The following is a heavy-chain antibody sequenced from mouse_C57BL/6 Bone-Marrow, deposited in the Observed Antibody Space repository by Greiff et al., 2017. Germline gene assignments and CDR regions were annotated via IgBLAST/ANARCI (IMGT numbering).Heavy chain of an antibody. D-gene: IGHD2-4*01. Sequence: EVQVVESGGDLVKPGGSLKLSCAASGFTFSSYGMSWVRQTPDKRLEWVATISSGGSYTYYPDSVKGRFTISRDNAKNTLYLQMSSLKSEDTAMYYCASYDYDGVWWYFDVWGTGTTVTVSS. CDR1: GFTFSSYG. CDR3: ASYDYDGVWWYFDV. CDR2: ISSGGSYT. V-gene: IGHV5-6*01. J-gene: IGHJ1*03.